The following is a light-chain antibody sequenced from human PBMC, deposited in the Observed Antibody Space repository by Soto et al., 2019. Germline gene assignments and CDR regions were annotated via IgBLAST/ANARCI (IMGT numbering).Light chain of an antibody. CDR2: EVS. J-gene: IGLJ1*01. Sequence: QSVLTQPASVSGSPGKSITISCTGTSSDVGNYNYVSWYQQQSGKAPKRIIYEVSNRPSGVSNRFSGSKSGNTASLTISGLQAEDEADYYCSSFTSSRAYDFGIGTQVTVL. CDR1: SSDVGNYNY. CDR3: SSFTSSRAYD. V-gene: IGLV2-14*01.